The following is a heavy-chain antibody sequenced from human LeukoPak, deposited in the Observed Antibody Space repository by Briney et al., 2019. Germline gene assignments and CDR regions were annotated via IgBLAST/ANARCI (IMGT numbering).Heavy chain of an antibody. CDR3: ARQRGGSFDAFDI. CDR2: ISSSSSYI. CDR1: GFTFSSYS. Sequence: PGGSLRLSCAASGFTFSSYSMNWVRQAPGKGLEWVSSISSSSSYIYYADSVKGRFTISRDNAKNSLYLQMNSLRAEDTAVYYCARQRGGSFDAFDIWGQGTMVTVSS. V-gene: IGHV3-21*01. J-gene: IGHJ3*02. D-gene: IGHD1-26*01.